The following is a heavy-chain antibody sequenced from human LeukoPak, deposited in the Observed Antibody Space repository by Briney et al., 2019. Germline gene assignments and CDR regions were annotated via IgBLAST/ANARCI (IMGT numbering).Heavy chain of an antibody. CDR2: INPNSGGT. CDR1: GYTFTGYY. CDR3: ARGGYSGTEKPNDY. V-gene: IGHV1-2*02. D-gene: IGHD5-12*01. J-gene: IGHJ4*02. Sequence: ASVKVSCKASGYTFTGYYMHWVRQAPGQGLEWMGWINPNSGGTNYAQKFQGRVTMTRDTSITTAYMELRRLRSDDTAVYYCARGGYSGTEKPNDYWGPGTLVTVSS.